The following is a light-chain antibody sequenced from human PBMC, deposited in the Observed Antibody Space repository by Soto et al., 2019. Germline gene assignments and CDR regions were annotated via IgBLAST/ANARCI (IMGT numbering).Light chain of an antibody. J-gene: IGLJ2*01. CDR3: CSYAGSSTVV. Sequence: QSALTQPASVCGSPGQSITISCTGTSSDVGSYNLVSWYQQHPGKAPKLMIYEGSKRPSGVSNRFSGSKSGNTASLTISGLQAEDEADYYCCSYAGSSTVVFGGGTKVTVL. CDR1: SSDVGSYNL. V-gene: IGLV2-23*01. CDR2: EGS.